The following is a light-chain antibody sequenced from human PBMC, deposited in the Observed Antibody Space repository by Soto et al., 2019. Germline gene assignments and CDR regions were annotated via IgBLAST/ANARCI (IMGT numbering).Light chain of an antibody. CDR2: SNN. CDR3: ATWDDSLNGYV. V-gene: IGLV1-44*01. Sequence: VLTQTPSASATPGQRVTISCSGTNSNIGSNTIAWYQQLPGTAPKRLIHSNNQRPSGVPDRFSASKSGTSASLAISGLQSEDEADYYCATWDDSLNGYVFGTGTKVTVL. J-gene: IGLJ1*01. CDR1: NSNIGSNT.